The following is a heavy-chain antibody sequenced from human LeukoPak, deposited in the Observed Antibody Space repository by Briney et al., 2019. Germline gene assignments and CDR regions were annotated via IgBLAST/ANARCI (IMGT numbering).Heavy chain of an antibody. J-gene: IGHJ4*02. CDR3: AKSLAVPGSPDS. V-gene: IGHV3-23*01. CDR1: GFTFTYSA. Sequence: GGSLRLSCAASGFTFTYSAMTWVRQAPGKGLEWVSTVSGSGGNTYYADPVQGRFTISRDNSGNTLYLQMNSLRAQDTAVYYCAKSLAVPGSPDSWGQGTLVTVSS. CDR2: VSGSGGNT. D-gene: IGHD6-19*01.